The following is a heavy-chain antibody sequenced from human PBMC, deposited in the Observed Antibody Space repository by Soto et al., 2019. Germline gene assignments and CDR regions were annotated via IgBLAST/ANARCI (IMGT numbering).Heavy chain of an antibody. J-gene: IGHJ4*02. V-gene: IGHV4-39*01. D-gene: IGHD2-2*01. CDR1: GASISSSSYY. CDR2: IYYSGST. CDR3: VRCSTNFDY. Sequence: SETLSLTCNVSGASISSSSYYWGWIRQPPGKGLEWIGSIYYSGSTYYNPSLKSRVTISVDTSKNQFSLKLSSVTAADTAVYYCVRCSTNFDYWGQGPLVRSPQ.